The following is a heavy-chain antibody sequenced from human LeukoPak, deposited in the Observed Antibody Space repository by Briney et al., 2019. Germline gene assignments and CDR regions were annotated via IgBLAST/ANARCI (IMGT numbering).Heavy chain of an antibody. CDR2: MNPNSGNT. CDR3: ARVVARSSWYVEYYYHYYMDV. D-gene: IGHD6-13*01. J-gene: IGHJ6*03. CDR1: GSTFTSYD. Sequence: GASVKVSCKASGSTFTSYDINWVRQATGQGLEWMGWMNPNSGNTGYAQKFQGRVTMTRNTSISTAYMELSSLRSEDTAVYCCARVVARSSWYVEYYYHYYMDVWGKGTTVTVSS. V-gene: IGHV1-8*01.